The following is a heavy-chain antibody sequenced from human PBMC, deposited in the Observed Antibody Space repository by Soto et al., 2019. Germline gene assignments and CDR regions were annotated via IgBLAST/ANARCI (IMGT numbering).Heavy chain of an antibody. V-gene: IGHV3-23*01. CDR1: GFTFSSYA. CDR2: ISGSGGST. Sequence: EVQLLESGGGLVQPGGSLRLSCAASGFTFSSYAMSWVRQAPGKGLEWVSAISGSGGSTYYADSVKGRFTISRDNSKNTLYLQMNSLRAEDTAVYYCAKGHRKYPSGYDLIYFDYWGQGTLVTVSS. J-gene: IGHJ4*02. CDR3: AKGHRKYPSGYDLIYFDY. D-gene: IGHD5-12*01.